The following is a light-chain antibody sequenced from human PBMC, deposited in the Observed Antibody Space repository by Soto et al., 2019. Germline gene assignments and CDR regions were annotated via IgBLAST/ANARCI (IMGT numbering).Light chain of an antibody. Sequence: DVVMTQTPLSLSVAPGQPASISCKSSQSLLHITGETFLFWYLQKPGQSPQLLIYDASSLESGVPSRFSGSGSGTEFTLTISSLQPDDFATYYCQQYNDYWTFGQGTKVDIK. CDR2: DAS. CDR1: QSLLHITGETF. V-gene: IGKV2-29*03. J-gene: IGKJ1*01. CDR3: QQYNDYWT.